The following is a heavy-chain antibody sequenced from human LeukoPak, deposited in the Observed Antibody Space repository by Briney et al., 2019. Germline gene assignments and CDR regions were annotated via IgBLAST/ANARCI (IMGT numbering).Heavy chain of an antibody. CDR1: GFTFGSYG. CDR3: AKAEYGGNSGLDY. J-gene: IGHJ4*02. V-gene: IGHV3-30*18. D-gene: IGHD4-23*01. CDR2: ISYDGSNK. Sequence: PGGSLRLSCAASGFTFGSYGMHWVRQAPGKGLEWVAVISYDGSNKYYADSVKGRFTISRDNSKNTLYLQMNSLRAEDTAVYYCAKAEYGGNSGLDYWGQGTLVTVSS.